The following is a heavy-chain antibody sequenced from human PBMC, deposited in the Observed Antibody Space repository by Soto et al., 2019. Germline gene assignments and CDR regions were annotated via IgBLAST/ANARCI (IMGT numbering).Heavy chain of an antibody. J-gene: IGHJ4*02. V-gene: IGHV4-31*03. D-gene: IGHD5-18*01. Sequence: SETLSLTCTVSGGSISSGGYYWSWIRQHPGKGLEWIGYIYYSGSTYYNPSLKSRVTISVDTSKNQFSLKLSSVTAADTAVYYCARDNPYSYGYTYFDYWGQGTLVTVSS. CDR2: IYYSGST. CDR3: ARDNPYSYGYTYFDY. CDR1: GGSISSGGYY.